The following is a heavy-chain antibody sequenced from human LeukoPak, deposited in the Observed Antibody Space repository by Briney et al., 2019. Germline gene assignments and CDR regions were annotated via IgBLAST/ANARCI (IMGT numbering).Heavy chain of an antibody. V-gene: IGHV3-30-3*01. CDR1: GFTFSSYA. J-gene: IGHJ4*02. CDR2: ISYDGSNK. D-gene: IGHD2-2*01. CDR3: TQLYCSSTSCYHFDY. Sequence: PGGSLRLSCAASGFTFSSYAMHWVRQAPGKGLEGVAVISYDGSNKYYADSVKGRFTISRDNSKKTLYLQMNSLRAEDTAVYYCTQLYCSSTSCYHFDYWGQGTLVTVSS.